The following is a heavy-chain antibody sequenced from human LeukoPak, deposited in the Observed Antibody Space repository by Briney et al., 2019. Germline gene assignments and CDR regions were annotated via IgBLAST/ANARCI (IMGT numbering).Heavy chain of an antibody. J-gene: IGHJ5*02. CDR1: GFTFSNFG. Sequence: GGSLRLSCAASGFTFSNFGMHWVRQAPGKGLEWVPYIRFDGSNQYYTDSVKGRFGISRDNSKNTVYLQMNSLRTEATAVYYCAKRAGSAWSAGAWGQGTLVSVSS. CDR3: AKRAGSAWSAGA. CDR2: IRFDGSNQ. D-gene: IGHD3-10*01. V-gene: IGHV3-30*02.